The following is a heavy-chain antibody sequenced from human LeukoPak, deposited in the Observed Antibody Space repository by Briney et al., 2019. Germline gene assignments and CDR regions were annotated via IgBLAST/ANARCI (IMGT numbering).Heavy chain of an antibody. CDR1: AGSISSYY. V-gene: IGHV4-59*01. Sequence: PSETLSLTCTVSAGSISSYYWSWIRQPPGKGLEWIGYIYYSGSTNYNPSLKSRVTISVDTSKNQFSLKLSSVTAADTAVYYCARDRSVYGSGSYYSLNWFEPWGQGTLVTVSS. CDR3: ARDRSVYGSGSYYSLNWFEP. D-gene: IGHD3-10*01. CDR2: IYYSGST. J-gene: IGHJ5*02.